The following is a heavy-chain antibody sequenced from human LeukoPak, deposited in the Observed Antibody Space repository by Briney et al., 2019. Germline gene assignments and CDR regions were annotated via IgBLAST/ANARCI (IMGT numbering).Heavy chain of an antibody. J-gene: IGHJ4*02. Sequence: PSETLSLTCTVSGGSISSYYWSWIRQPPGKGLEWIGYIYYSGSTNYNPSLKSRVTISVDTSKNQFSLKLSSVTAADTAVYYCAREAVYSSSSIPDYWGQGTLVTVSS. V-gene: IGHV4-59*12. CDR2: IYYSGST. CDR1: GGSISSYY. CDR3: AREAVYSSSSIPDY. D-gene: IGHD6-6*01.